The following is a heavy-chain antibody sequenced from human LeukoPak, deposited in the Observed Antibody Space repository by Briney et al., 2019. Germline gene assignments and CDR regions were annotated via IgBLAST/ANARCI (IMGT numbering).Heavy chain of an antibody. CDR3: AKDSYSSSWYNDY. D-gene: IGHD6-13*01. V-gene: IGHV3-23*01. J-gene: IGHJ4*02. CDR2: ISGSGGST. CDR1: GGSISSGDYY. Sequence: ETLSLTCTVSGGSISSGDYYWSWIRQSPGKGLERVSAISGSGGSTYYADSVKGRFTISRDNSKSTLYLQMNSLRAEDTAVYYCAKDSYSSSWYNDYWGQGTLVTVSS.